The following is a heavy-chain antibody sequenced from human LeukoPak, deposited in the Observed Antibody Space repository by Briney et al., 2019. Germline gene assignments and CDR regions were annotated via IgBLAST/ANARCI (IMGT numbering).Heavy chain of an antibody. V-gene: IGHV3-74*01. CDR3: ASRPTVPNDHRGFDY. Sequence: GGALRLSCAASGFTFSSYWMHWVRQAPGKGLVWVSRIYSDGSTTNYADSVKGRFTISRDNAKNTLYLQMNSLRAEDTAVYYCASRPTVPNDHRGFDYWGQGTLVTVSS. CDR1: GFTFSSYW. CDR2: IYSDGSTT. D-gene: IGHD4-17*01. J-gene: IGHJ4*02.